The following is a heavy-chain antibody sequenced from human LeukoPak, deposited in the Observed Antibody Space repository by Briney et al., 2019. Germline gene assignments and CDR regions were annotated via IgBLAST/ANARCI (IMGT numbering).Heavy chain of an antibody. D-gene: IGHD3-22*01. CDR3: AKDTHNYYDSSGYLDY. CDR1: GFTFSSYA. Sequence: GGSLRLSCAASGFTFSSYAMSWVRQAPGKGLEWVSAISGSGGSTYYADSVKGRFTISRDNSKNTLYLQMNSLRAEDTAVYYCAKDTHNYYDSSGYLDYWGQGTLVTVSS. CDR2: ISGSGGST. V-gene: IGHV3-23*01. J-gene: IGHJ4*02.